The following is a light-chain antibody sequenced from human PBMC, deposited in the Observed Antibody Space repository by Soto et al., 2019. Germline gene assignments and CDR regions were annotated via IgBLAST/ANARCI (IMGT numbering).Light chain of an antibody. V-gene: IGKV1-27*01. J-gene: IGKJ3*01. CDR3: QKYSSDPV. CDR2: AAS. Sequence: DIQMTQSPTSLSASVGDRVTITCRASQGIRNFVAWYQKKPGKAPKLLIYAASTLQSGVPSPFSGSGSGTAFTRTINSLQPEDVATYSGQKYSSDPVFGPGTKVEIK. CDR1: QGIRNF.